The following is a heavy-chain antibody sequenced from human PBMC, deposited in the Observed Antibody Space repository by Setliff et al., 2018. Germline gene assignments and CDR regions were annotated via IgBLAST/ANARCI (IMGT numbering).Heavy chain of an antibody. D-gene: IGHD5-18*01. CDR2: IIPMFGTT. Sequence: SVTVSCKASGGTFSSYAIDWVRQAPGQGLEWMGGIIPMFGTTNYAQRFQGRVTITADESTSTAYMELSSLRSEDTAMYYCAREGYNYGYLFDIWGQGTMVTVSS. CDR1: GGTFSSYA. V-gene: IGHV1-69*13. J-gene: IGHJ3*02. CDR3: AREGYNYGYLFDI.